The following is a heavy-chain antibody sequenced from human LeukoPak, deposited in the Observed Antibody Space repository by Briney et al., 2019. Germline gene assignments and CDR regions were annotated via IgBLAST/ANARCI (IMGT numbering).Heavy chain of an antibody. CDR3: ARQYQDYFDY. Sequence: GESLKISCKGSGYSLINYWIGWVRQMPGKGLEWMGIIYPDDSDTRYSPSFQGQVTISADKSISTAYLQWSSLKASDTAMYYCARQYQDYFDYWGQGTLVTVSS. J-gene: IGHJ4*02. CDR1: GYSLINYW. D-gene: IGHD2-2*01. CDR2: IYPDDSDT. V-gene: IGHV5-51*01.